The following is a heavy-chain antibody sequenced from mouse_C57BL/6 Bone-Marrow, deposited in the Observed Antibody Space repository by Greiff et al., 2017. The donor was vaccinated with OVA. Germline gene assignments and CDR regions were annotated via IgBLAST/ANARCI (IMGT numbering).Heavy chain of an antibody. CDR1: GFSLTSYG. CDR2: IWSGGST. J-gene: IGHJ3*01. V-gene: IGHV2-2*01. CDR3: ARDPYYYGFAY. D-gene: IGHD1-1*01. Sequence: VKLVESGPGLVQPSQSLSITCTVSGFSLTSYGVHWVRQSPGKGLEWLGVIWSGGSTDYNAAFISRLSISKDNSKSQVFFKMNSLQADDTAIYYSARDPYYYGFAYWGQGTLVTVSA.